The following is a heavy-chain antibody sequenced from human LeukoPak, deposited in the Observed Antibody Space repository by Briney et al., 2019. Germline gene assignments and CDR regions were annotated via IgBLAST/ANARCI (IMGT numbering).Heavy chain of an antibody. CDR1: VYIFTIYG. J-gene: IGHJ5*02. V-gene: IGHV1-18*01. D-gene: IGHD2-21*02. CDR3: ARAPSSLGGYVDCYFDP. Sequence: GASVTPSFTSSVYIFTIYGLAWLRQAPGQDLEWIGPIIPFNDRTKFAPKFQDRVTMNTGSSTTTAYLHLTNLRPDDTAVYYCARAPSSLGGYVDCYFDPWGQGTLVPVFS. CDR2: IIPFNDRT.